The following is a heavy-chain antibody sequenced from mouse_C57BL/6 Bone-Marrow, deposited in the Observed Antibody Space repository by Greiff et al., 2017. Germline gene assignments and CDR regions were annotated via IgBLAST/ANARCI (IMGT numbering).Heavy chain of an antibody. CDR2: ILPGSGST. CDR1: GYTFTGYW. Sequence: QVQLQQSGAELMKPGASVKLSCKATGYTFTGYWIEWVKQRPGHGLEWIGEILPGSGSTNYNEKFKGKATFTADTSTNTAYMQLSSLTTEDSAIYYCARFCYYGSSYGWYFDVWGTGTTVTVSS. CDR3: ARFCYYGSSYGWYFDV. V-gene: IGHV1-9*01. D-gene: IGHD1-1*01. J-gene: IGHJ1*03.